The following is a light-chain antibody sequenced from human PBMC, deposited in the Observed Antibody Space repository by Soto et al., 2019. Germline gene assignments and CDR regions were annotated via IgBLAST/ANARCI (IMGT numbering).Light chain of an antibody. CDR2: AAS. J-gene: IGKJ4*01. CDR3: QPDDRFPLT. Sequence: DIQMTPSPSSVSSSVGDRVTITCRAIQGISSGLAWYQQKPGKAPKLLIDAASSLQSWVTPRFSGRGYGTDFTLTLSSRQPEDFATCYCQPDDRFPLTCGGGTKVEIK. CDR1: QGISSG. V-gene: IGKV1-12*01.